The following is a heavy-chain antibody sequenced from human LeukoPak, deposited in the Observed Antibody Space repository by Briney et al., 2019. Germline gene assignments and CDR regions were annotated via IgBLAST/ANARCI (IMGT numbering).Heavy chain of an antibody. V-gene: IGHV1-18*04. CDR2: ISAYNGNT. Sequence: GASVKVSCKASGYTFTSYGISWVRQAPGQGLEWMGWISAYNGNTNYAQKLQGRVTMTTDTSTSTAYMELRSLRSDDTAVYYCARASYDILTGSPYGMDVWGKGTTVTVSS. D-gene: IGHD3-9*01. CDR1: GYTFTSYG. CDR3: ARASYDILTGSPYGMDV. J-gene: IGHJ6*04.